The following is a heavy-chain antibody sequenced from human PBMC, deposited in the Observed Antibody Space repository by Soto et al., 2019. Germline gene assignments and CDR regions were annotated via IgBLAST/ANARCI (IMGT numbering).Heavy chain of an antibody. Sequence: PGESLKISCKGSGYTFNNYWIGWVRQMPGKGLEWMGIIYPGDSDTRYSPSFQGQVTISADKSISTAYLQWSSLKASDTAMYYCARQRRSSSYYYYYGMDVWGQGTTVTVSS. V-gene: IGHV5-51*01. CDR3: ARQRRSSSYYYYYGMDV. D-gene: IGHD6-13*01. J-gene: IGHJ6*02. CDR2: IYPGDSDT. CDR1: GYTFNNYW.